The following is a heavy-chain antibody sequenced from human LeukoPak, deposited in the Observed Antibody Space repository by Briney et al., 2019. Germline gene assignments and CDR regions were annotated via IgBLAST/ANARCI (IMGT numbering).Heavy chain of an antibody. Sequence: SETLSLTCTVSGGSISSYYWSWIRQPPGKGLEWIGYIYYSGSTNYNPSLKSRVTISVDTSKNQFSLKLSSVTAADTAVYYCARRWFGESPEDWGQGTLVTVSS. CDR3: ARRWFGESPED. D-gene: IGHD3-10*01. CDR2: IYYSGST. V-gene: IGHV4-59*08. CDR1: GGSISSYY. J-gene: IGHJ4*02.